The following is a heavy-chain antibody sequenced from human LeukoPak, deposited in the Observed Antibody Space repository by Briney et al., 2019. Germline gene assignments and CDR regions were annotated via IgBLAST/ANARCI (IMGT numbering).Heavy chain of an antibody. CDR2: ISGSGGTT. V-gene: IGHV3-23*01. CDR3: ARYCSSTTCYDKYYFYMDV. CDR1: GGTFSSYA. D-gene: IGHD2-2*01. J-gene: IGHJ6*03. Sequence: ASVKVSCKASGGTFSSYAMSWVRQAPGKGLEWLSAISGSGGTTYYADSVKGRFTISRDNSKNTLYLQMNSLRAEDTAVYYCARYCSSTTCYDKYYFYMDVWGKGTTVTVSS.